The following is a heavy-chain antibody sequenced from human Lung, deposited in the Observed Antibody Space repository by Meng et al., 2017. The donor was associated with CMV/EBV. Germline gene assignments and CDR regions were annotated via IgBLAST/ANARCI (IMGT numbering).Heavy chain of an antibody. CDR1: GFTFSNYA. Sequence: SCAASGFTFSNYAMHWVRQAPGKGLEWVTLISYDGSDKYYTDSVKGRFAIFRDNPKNILYLQMNTVRADDTAIYYCARDPIGGSYRGSHFDDWGQGXLVTVSS. D-gene: IGHD1-26*01. CDR2: ISYDGSDK. J-gene: IGHJ4*02. V-gene: IGHV3-30*09. CDR3: ARDPIGGSYRGSHFDD.